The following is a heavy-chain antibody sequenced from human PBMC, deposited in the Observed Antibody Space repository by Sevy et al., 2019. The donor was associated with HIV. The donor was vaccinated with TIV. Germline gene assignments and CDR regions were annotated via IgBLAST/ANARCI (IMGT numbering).Heavy chain of an antibody. CDR2: ISGSGSDT. D-gene: IGHD6-19*01. Sequence: GGSLRLSCAASGFTFSTYPMSWVRQAPGKGLEWVSAISGSGSDTYYGDSVKGRFTISRDNSKNTLHLQMNSLRAEDTATNFCAKEHRIVVAGTVAFDIWGQGTMVTVSS. V-gene: IGHV3-23*01. J-gene: IGHJ3*02. CDR1: GFTFSTYP. CDR3: AKEHRIVVAGTVAFDI.